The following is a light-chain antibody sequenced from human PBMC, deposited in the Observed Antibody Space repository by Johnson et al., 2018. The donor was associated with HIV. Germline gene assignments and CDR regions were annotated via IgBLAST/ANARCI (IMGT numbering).Light chain of an antibody. J-gene: IGLJ1*01. CDR2: EYN. Sequence: HSVLTQPPSVSAAPGQKVTISCSGSSSNIVNNYVSWYQQLPGTAPKLLIYEYNKRTSGIPDRFSGPTSGTSATLGITGIQTGDEADYYCGTWDSSLSADVFGTGTKVTVL. V-gene: IGLV1-51*02. CDR1: SSNIVNNY. CDR3: GTWDSSLSADV.